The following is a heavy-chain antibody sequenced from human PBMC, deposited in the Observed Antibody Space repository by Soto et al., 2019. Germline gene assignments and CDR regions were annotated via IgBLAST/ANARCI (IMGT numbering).Heavy chain of an antibody. V-gene: IGHV1-69*02. CDR3: ARSGTTVPSYFDH. CDR2: IIPILGIA. J-gene: IGHJ4*02. CDR1: GGTFSSYT. Sequence: QVQLVQSGAEVKKPGSSVKVSCKASGGTFSSYTISGVRQAPGQGLEWMGRIIPILGIANYAQKFQGRVKITADKSTSTAYMELSSRRSEDTAVYDCARSGTTVPSYFDHWGQGTLVTVSS. D-gene: IGHD4-17*01.